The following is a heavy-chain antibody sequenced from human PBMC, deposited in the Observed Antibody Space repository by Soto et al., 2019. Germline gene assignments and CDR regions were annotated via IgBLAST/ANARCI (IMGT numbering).Heavy chain of an antibody. CDR2: INAGYGNT. V-gene: IGHV1-3*01. Sequence: QVHLVQSGAEVRKPGASVKVSCKASGYTFSIYAMHWVRQAPGQRLEWMGWINAGYGNTKSSQKFQDRVTISRDTSASTAYMELTSLRSEDTAVYYCARDTGDGTFAFWRQGTLVTVSS. CDR3: ARDTGDGTFAF. J-gene: IGHJ4*02. CDR1: GYTFSIYA. D-gene: IGHD7-27*01.